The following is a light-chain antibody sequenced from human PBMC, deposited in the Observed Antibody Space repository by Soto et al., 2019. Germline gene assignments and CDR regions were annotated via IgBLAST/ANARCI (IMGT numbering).Light chain of an antibody. CDR3: LQHHTCST. V-gene: IGKV1-5*03. Sequence: IQMTKSPSTLTASVGDRVTITCRAGQSISRWLAWYQQKPGKAPNRLIYQASRLESGVPSRFSGSGSGTEFTLTISSLQPDDFAAYYCLQHHTCSTFGQGTKVDIK. CDR1: QSISRW. J-gene: IGKJ1*01. CDR2: QAS.